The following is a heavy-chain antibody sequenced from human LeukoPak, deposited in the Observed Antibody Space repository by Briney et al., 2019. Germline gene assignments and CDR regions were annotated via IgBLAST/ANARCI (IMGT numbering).Heavy chain of an antibody. CDR1: GGSISSYY. D-gene: IGHD5-18*01. CDR3: ARGRGYGLYYYYYGMNV. Sequence: SETLSLTCTVSGGSISSYYWSWIRQPAGKGLEWIGRIYTSGSTNYNPSLKSRVTMSVDTSKNQFSLKLSSVTAADTAVYYCARGRGYGLYYYYYGMNVWGQGTTVTVSS. V-gene: IGHV4-4*07. CDR2: IYTSGST. J-gene: IGHJ6*02.